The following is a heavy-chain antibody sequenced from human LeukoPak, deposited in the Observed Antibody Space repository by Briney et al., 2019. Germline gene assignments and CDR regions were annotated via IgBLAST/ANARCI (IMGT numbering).Heavy chain of an antibody. CDR2: IYYSGST. J-gene: IGHJ6*02. V-gene: IGHV4-30-4*01. Sequence: SQTLSLTCTVSGVSISSGDYYWSWIRQPPGKGLEWIGYIYYSGSTYYNPSLKSRVTISVDTSKNQFSLKLSSVTAADTAVYYCARAEDFWSGNYYYYYGMDVWGQGTTVTVSS. CDR3: ARAEDFWSGNYYYYYGMDV. D-gene: IGHD3-3*01. CDR1: GVSISSGDYY.